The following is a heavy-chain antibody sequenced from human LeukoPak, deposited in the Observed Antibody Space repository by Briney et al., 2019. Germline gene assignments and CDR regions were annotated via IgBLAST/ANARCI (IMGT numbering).Heavy chain of an antibody. CDR2: IKQDGSKK. CDR3: ARVKMTTLTASDY. CDR1: GFTFGSYW. D-gene: IGHD5-24*01. V-gene: IGHV3-7*04. J-gene: IGHJ4*02. Sequence: PGGSLRLSCAASGFTFGSYWMTWVRQAPGKGLEWVANIKQDGSKKYYVDSVKGRFPISRDNAKNSLYLQMNSLRAEDTAVYYCARVKMTTLTASDYWGQGTLVTVFS.